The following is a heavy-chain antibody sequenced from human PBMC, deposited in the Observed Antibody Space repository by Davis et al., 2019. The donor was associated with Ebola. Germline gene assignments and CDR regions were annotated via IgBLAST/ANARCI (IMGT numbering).Heavy chain of an antibody. CDR3: ARVVVPAAIFGDYYYGMDV. D-gene: IGHD2-2*01. Sequence: GESLKISCAASGFTFSGSAMHWVRQASGKGLAWVGRIRSKANSYATAYAASVKGRFTISRDNSKNTLYLQMNSLRAEDTAVYYCARVVVPAAIFGDYYYGMDVWGQGTTVTVSS. CDR2: IRSKANSYAT. V-gene: IGHV3-73*01. J-gene: IGHJ6*02. CDR1: GFTFSGSA.